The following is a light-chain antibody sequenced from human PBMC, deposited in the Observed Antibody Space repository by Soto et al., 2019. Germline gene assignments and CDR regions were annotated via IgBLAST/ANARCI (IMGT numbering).Light chain of an antibody. CDR3: QQFNSYPIT. V-gene: IGKV1-13*02. CDR2: DVS. J-gene: IGKJ5*01. Sequence: AIQVTQSPSSLSASVGDRVTITCRASQDIRGALAWYQQKPGKAPNLLIYDVSTLESGVPSRFSGSGSGTDFTLTISSLQHEDFGTFYCQQFNSYPITFGHGTRLEIK. CDR1: QDIRGA.